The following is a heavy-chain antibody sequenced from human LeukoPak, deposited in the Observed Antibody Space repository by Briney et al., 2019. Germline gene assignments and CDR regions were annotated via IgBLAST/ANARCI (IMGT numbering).Heavy chain of an antibody. CDR3: ARGLGYCSSTSCYVGIFDY. CDR1: GYSISSGYY. D-gene: IGHD2-2*01. CDR2: IYDSGST. Sequence: SETLSLTCAVSGYSISSGYYWGWSRQPPGEGLGWIGSIYDSGSTYYNPSLKSRVTISVDTSKNQFSLKLSSVTAADTAVYYCARGLGYCSSTSCYVGIFDYWGQGTLVTVSS. V-gene: IGHV4-38-2*01. J-gene: IGHJ4*02.